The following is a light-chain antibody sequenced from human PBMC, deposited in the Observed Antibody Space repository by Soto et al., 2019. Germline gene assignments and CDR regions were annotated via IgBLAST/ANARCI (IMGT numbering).Light chain of an antibody. V-gene: IGKV3-20*01. CDR1: QSVSSSY. Sequence: IFFTHSPGTLSFSPGERATLSCRASQSVSSSYLAWYQQKPGQAPRLLIYGASSRATGIPDRFSGSGSGTDFTLTISRLEPEDFAVYYCQQYGSSPRTFGQGTKVDIK. CDR3: QQYGSSPRT. CDR2: GAS. J-gene: IGKJ1*01.